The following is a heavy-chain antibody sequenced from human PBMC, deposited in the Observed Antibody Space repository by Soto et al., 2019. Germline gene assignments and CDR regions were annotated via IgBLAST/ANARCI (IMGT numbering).Heavy chain of an antibody. D-gene: IGHD2-2*01. CDR2: VNHSGTT. CDR1: GGSFSGYY. CDR3: ARGIGYCSSINCYSSRRLRFDS. J-gene: IGHJ4*02. Sequence: SETLSLTCAVYGGSFSGYYWTWIRQSPEKGLEWIGEVNHSGTTYYNPSLKTRVTISVHTPKNQFSLKMSSVTAADTAVYYCARGIGYCSSINCYSSRRLRFDSWGQGTLVTSP. V-gene: IGHV4-34*01.